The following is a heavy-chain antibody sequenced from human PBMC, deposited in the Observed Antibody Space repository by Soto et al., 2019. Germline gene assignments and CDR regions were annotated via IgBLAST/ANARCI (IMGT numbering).Heavy chain of an antibody. V-gene: IGHV3-23*01. D-gene: IGHD2-15*01. J-gene: IGHJ4*02. Sequence: EVQLLESGGNLVQPGGSLRLSCAASGFTFSSYVMSWVRQAPGKGLEWVSTISGSGASIYDVDSVKGRFTISRDNSKNTVYLQMNSLRAEDTAVYYCAKDGLGSCTGGTCYGSDYWGQGTLVTVSS. CDR3: AKDGLGSCTGGTCYGSDY. CDR1: GFTFSSYV. CDR2: ISGSGASI.